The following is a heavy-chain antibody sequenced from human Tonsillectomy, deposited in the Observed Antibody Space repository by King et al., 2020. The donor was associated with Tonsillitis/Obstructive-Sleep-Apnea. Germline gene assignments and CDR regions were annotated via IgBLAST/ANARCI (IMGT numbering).Heavy chain of an antibody. CDR3: AKGGVQRHYRDV. V-gene: IGHV3-33*06. Sequence: QLVQSGGGVVQPGRSLRLSCAASGFTFSSYGMHWVRQAPGKGLEWVAVIWYDGSNKYYADSVKGRFTISRDNSKNTLYLQMNSLRAEDTAVFYCAKGGVQRHYRDVWGKGTTVTVSS. CDR2: IWYDGSNK. D-gene: IGHD1-1*01. CDR1: GFTFSSYG. J-gene: IGHJ6*03.